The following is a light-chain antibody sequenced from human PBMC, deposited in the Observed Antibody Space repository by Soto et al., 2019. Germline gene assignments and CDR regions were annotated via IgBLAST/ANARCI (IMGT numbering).Light chain of an antibody. CDR2: DAS. J-gene: IGKJ5*01. CDR3: QQYNSYSIT. Sequence: DIQMTQSPSTLSASVGDRVTITCRASQSISSWLAWYQKKPGKDPKLLIYDASSLESGVPSRFSGSGSGTEFTLTISSLQTDDFATYDCQQYNSYSITFGQGTRREIK. V-gene: IGKV1-5*01. CDR1: QSISSW.